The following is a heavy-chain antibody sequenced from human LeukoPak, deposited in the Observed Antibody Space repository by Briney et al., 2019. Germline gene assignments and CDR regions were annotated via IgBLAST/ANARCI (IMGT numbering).Heavy chain of an antibody. CDR3: ARTNSGYLISDY. Sequence: SQTLSLTCTVSGGSISSGGYYWSWIRQHPGKGLEWIGYIYYSGSTYYNPSLKSRVTISVDTSKNQFSLKLSSVTAADTTVYYCARTNSGYLISDYWGLGTLVTVSS. J-gene: IGHJ4*02. CDR2: IYYSGST. V-gene: IGHV4-31*03. CDR1: GGSISSGGYY. D-gene: IGHD5-12*01.